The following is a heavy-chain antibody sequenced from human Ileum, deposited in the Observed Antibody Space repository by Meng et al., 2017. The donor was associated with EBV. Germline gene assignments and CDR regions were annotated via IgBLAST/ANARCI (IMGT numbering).Heavy chain of an antibody. CDR2: IYYSGST. CDR1: GGSISSYY. V-gene: IGHV4-59*08. Sequence: QGPLRGPGPGLVKPSGTLSPPCTVSGGSISSYYGSWIRQPPGKGLEWIGYIYYSGSTNYNPSLKSRVTISVDTSKNQFSLNLSSVTAADTAVYYCARGGWSLDYWGQGTLVTVSS. CDR3: ARGGWSLDY. D-gene: IGHD2-15*01. J-gene: IGHJ4*02.